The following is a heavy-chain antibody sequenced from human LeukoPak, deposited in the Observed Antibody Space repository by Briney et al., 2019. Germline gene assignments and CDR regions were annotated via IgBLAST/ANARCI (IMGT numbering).Heavy chain of an antibody. V-gene: IGHV5-51*01. J-gene: IGHJ4*02. D-gene: IGHD5-18*01. CDR1: GYSFTSYW. CDR2: IYPGDSDT. Sequence: RRGAFLKICCKGSGYSFTSYWIGWVRQMPGKGLEWVGIIYPGDSDTRYSTSFQGQVTISADKSISTAYLQWSSLKASDTAMYYCARRGYSPGPGDYWGQGTLVTVSS. CDR3: ARRGYSPGPGDY.